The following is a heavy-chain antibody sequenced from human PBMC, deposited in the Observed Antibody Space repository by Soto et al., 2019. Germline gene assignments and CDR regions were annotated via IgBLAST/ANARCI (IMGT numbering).Heavy chain of an antibody. Sequence: TLSLTCAVSGASISGSYYYWAWLRQSPGKGPEWIGSVFYTGFTSYNPSLESRVSVSVDTSKSQFSLKLSAVTAADTAVYYCATSQKGYNWNYFDHWGQGALVTVSS. J-gene: IGHJ4*02. CDR2: VFYTGFT. V-gene: IGHV4-39*01. D-gene: IGHD1-20*01. CDR1: GASISGSYYY. CDR3: ATSQKGYNWNYFDH.